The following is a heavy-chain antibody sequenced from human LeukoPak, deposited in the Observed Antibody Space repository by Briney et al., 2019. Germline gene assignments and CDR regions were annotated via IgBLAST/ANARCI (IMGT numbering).Heavy chain of an antibody. D-gene: IGHD6-19*01. CDR3: AKYIAPLIGSGLDY. V-gene: IGHV3-9*01. J-gene: IGHJ4*02. CDR2: ISWNSGSI. Sequence: SLRLSCAASGFTFDDYAMHWVRHAPGKGLEWVSGISWNSGSIGYADSAKGRFTISRDNAKNSLYLQMNSLRAEDTALYYCAKYIAPLIGSGLDYWGQGTLVTVSS. CDR1: GFTFDDYA.